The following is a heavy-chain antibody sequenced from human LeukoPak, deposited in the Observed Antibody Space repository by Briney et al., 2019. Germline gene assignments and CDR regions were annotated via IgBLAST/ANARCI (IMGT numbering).Heavy chain of an antibody. Sequence: ASVKVSCKATGYTFTSYYMHWVRQAPGQGLEWMGIINPSGGSTSYTQKFQGRVTMTRDMSTSTVYMELSSLRSEDTAVYYCARDGYYDFWSGLRGNWFDPWGQGTLITVSS. CDR3: ARDGYYDFWSGLRGNWFDP. V-gene: IGHV1-46*01. D-gene: IGHD3-3*01. CDR1: GYTFTSYY. J-gene: IGHJ5*02. CDR2: INPSGGST.